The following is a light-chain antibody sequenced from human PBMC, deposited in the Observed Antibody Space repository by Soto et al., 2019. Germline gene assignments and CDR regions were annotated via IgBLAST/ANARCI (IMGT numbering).Light chain of an antibody. CDR3: AAWDDSLSGGVV. Sequence: QSVLTQSPSASGTPGQRVTISCSGSSSNIGSNYVYWYQQLPGTAPKLLIYRNNQRPSGVPDRFSGSKSGTSASLAISGLRSEDEADYYCAAWDDSLSGGVVFGGGTKLTVL. J-gene: IGLJ2*01. CDR1: SSNIGSNY. V-gene: IGLV1-47*01. CDR2: RNN.